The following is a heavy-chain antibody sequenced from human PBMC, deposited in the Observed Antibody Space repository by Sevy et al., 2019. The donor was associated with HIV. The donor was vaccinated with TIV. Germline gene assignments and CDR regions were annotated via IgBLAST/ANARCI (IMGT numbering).Heavy chain of an antibody. V-gene: IGHV3-7*03. J-gene: IGHJ4*02. CDR1: GFSFSSSW. Sequence: GGSLRLFCAASGFSFSSSWMTWVRQAPGQGLEWLANINEDGSTKNYMYTVRGRFTISRDNAKNSLYLQMNNLRADDTAIYYCARDRAYNRFDYWGQGTLVTVSS. D-gene: IGHD1-1*01. CDR3: ARDRAYNRFDY. CDR2: INEDGSTK.